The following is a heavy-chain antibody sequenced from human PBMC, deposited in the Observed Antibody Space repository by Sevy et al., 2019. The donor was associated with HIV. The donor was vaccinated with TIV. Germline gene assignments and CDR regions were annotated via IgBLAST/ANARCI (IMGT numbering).Heavy chain of an antibody. CDR3: AKVATWIQLWGYFDY. CDR2: ISWDGGST. J-gene: IGHJ4*02. CDR1: GFTFDDYT. D-gene: IGHD5-18*01. V-gene: IGHV3-43*01. Sequence: GSLRLSCAASGFTFDDYTMHWVRQAPGKGLEWVSLISWDGGSTYYADSVKGRFTISRDNSKNSLYLQMNSLRTEDTALYYCAKVATWIQLWGYFDYWGQGTLVTVSS.